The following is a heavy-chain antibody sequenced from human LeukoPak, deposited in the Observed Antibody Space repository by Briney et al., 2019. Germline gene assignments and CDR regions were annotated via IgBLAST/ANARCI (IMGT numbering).Heavy chain of an antibody. CDR2: IYPRDSHT. CDR3: TRVDFYYYYMDF. Sequence: GESLKISCKASGYSFTDYWIGWVRQMPGKGLEWMGIIYPRDSHTIYSPSFQGQVTVSADKSITTAYLQWSSLKASDTAIYHCTRVDFYYYYMDFWGKGTTVSVSS. V-gene: IGHV5-51*01. J-gene: IGHJ6*03. CDR1: GYSFTDYW.